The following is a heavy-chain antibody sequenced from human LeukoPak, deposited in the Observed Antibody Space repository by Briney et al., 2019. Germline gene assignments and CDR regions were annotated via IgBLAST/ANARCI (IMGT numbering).Heavy chain of an antibody. CDR3: AREDDDYLFDY. D-gene: IGHD4-17*01. J-gene: IGHJ4*02. V-gene: IGHV4-59*01. CDR1: GGSISSYY. CDR2: IYYSGNT. Sequence: SETLSLTCTVSGGSISSYYWSWIRQPPGKGLQWIGYIYYSGNTNYNPSLKSRVTISVDTSKNQFSMKLTSVTAADTAVYYCAREDDDYLFDYWGQGTLVTVSS.